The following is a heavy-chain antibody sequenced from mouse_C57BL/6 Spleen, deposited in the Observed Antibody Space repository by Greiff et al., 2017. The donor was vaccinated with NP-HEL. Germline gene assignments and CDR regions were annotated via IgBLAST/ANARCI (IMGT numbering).Heavy chain of an antibody. V-gene: IGHV1-22*01. CDR2: INPNNGGT. CDR1: GYTFTDYN. CDR3: ARRNYGSSLAWFAY. D-gene: IGHD1-1*01. J-gene: IGHJ3*01. Sequence: VQLKESGPELVKPGASVKMSCKASGYTFTDYNMHWVKQSHGKSLEWIGYINPNNGGTSYNQKFKGKATLTVNKSSSTAYMELRSLTSEDSAVYYCARRNYGSSLAWFAYWGQGTLVTVSA.